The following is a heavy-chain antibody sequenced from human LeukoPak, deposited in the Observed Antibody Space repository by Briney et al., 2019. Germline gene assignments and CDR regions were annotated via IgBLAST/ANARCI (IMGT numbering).Heavy chain of an antibody. Sequence: GSLRLSCAASGFTVSSNYMSWVRQAPGKGLEWIGSIYYSGSTYYNPSLKSRVTISVDTSKNQFSLKLSSVTAADTAVYYCARPALYYYDSSGGAFDIWGQGTMVTVSS. D-gene: IGHD3-22*01. CDR3: ARPALYYYDSSGGAFDI. CDR1: GFTVSSNY. CDR2: IYYSGST. V-gene: IGHV4-39*01. J-gene: IGHJ3*02.